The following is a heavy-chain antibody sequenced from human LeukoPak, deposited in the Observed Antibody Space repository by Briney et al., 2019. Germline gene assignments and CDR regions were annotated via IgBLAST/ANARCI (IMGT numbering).Heavy chain of an antibody. Sequence: SETLSLTCTVSGGSISSSSYYWGWIRQPPGKGLEWIGSIYYSGSTYYNPSLKSRVTISVDTSKNQFSLKLSSVTAADTAVYYCARDCTNSVCLADYWGQGTLVTVSS. CDR3: ARDCTNSVCLADY. D-gene: IGHD2-8*01. J-gene: IGHJ4*02. CDR2: IYYSGST. CDR1: GGSISSSSYY. V-gene: IGHV4-39*02.